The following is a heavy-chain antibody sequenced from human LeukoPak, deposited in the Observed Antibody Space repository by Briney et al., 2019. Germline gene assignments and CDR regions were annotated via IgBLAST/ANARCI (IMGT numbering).Heavy chain of an antibody. Sequence: ASVRVSCKVSGYTLTELSMHWVRQAPGKGLEWMGGFDPEDGETIYARKFQGRVTMTEDTSTDTAYMELSSLRSEDTAVYYCATAPSPAKYSSSWYYYFDYWGQGTPVTVSS. D-gene: IGHD6-13*01. J-gene: IGHJ4*02. CDR2: FDPEDGET. V-gene: IGHV1-24*01. CDR3: ATAPSPAKYSSSWYYYFDY. CDR1: GYTLTELS.